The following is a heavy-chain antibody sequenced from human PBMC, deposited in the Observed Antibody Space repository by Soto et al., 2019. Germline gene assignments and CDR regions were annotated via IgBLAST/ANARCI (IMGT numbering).Heavy chain of an antibody. Sequence: GGALRLSCAGSGCTFSSYWMHWVRQAPGKGLVWVSRINSDGSSTSYADSVKGRFTISRDNAKNTLYLQMNSLRAEDTAVYYCARDSLYFDWLLPDYWGQGTLVTVSS. V-gene: IGHV3-74*01. CDR3: ARDSLYFDWLLPDY. J-gene: IGHJ4*02. CDR1: GCTFSSYW. CDR2: INSDGSST. D-gene: IGHD3-9*01.